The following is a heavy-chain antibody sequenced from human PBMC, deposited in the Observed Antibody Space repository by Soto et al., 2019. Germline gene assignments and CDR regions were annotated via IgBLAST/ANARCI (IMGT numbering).Heavy chain of an antibody. CDR1: GGTFSSYA. D-gene: IGHD3-22*01. CDR3: ARSYYYDSSGYYLHYYYYGMDV. J-gene: IGHJ6*02. CDR2: IIPIFGTA. V-gene: IGHV1-69*01. Sequence: QVQLVQSGAEVKKPGSSVKVSCKASGGTFSSYAISWVRQAPGPGLAWMGGIIPIFGTANYAQKFQGRVTITADESTSTAYMELSSLRSEDTAVYYCARSYYYDSSGYYLHYYYYGMDVWGQGTTVTVSS.